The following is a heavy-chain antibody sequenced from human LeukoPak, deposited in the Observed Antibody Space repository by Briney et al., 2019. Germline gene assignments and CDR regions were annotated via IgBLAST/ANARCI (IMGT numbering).Heavy chain of an antibody. Sequence: SETLSLTCTASGASVSGKFWSWIRHSPGNGLEWIGLIYYSGSTKFNPSLKSRVAMSVDPSNNQFSLNLNSVTTTDTAVYFCVGGGDWLPEYWGHGTQVIVSS. J-gene: IGHJ4*01. V-gene: IGHV4-59*02. CDR3: VGGGDWLPEY. D-gene: IGHD3/OR15-3a*01. CDR1: GASVSGKF. CDR2: IYYSGST.